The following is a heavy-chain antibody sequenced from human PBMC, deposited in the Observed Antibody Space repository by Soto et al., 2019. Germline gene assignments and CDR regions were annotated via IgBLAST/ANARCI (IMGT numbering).Heavy chain of an antibody. J-gene: IGHJ4*02. V-gene: IGHV3-30*18. Sequence: QVQLVESGGGVVQPGRSLRLSCAASGFTFSSYGMHWVRQAPGKGLEWVAVISYDGSNKYYADSVKGRFTISRDNSKNPLYLQMNSLRAEDTAVYYCAKDHFDWLFGYWGQGTLVTVSS. CDR1: GFTFSSYG. CDR3: AKDHFDWLFGY. D-gene: IGHD3-9*01. CDR2: ISYDGSNK.